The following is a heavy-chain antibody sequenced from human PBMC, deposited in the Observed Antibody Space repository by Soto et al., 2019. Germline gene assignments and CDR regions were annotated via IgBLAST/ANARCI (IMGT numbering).Heavy chain of an antibody. CDR3: ARVGEVVRGLSSAEDYRDGKDV. J-gene: IGHJ6*02. Sequence: LGEDLRISCKGSGYSFTRYWIGWVRQMPGKGLEWMGRIDPSDSYTNYSPSFQGHVTISADKSISTAYLQWSSLKASDTAMYYCARVGEVVRGLSSAEDYRDGKDVWGQGTTVTGSS. D-gene: IGHD3-10*01. CDR1: GYSFTRYW. CDR2: IDPSDSYT. V-gene: IGHV5-10-1*01.